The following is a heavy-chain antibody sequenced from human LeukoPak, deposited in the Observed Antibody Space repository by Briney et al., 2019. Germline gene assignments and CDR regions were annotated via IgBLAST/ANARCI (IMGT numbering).Heavy chain of an antibody. Sequence: RGSLRLSCAASGFTFSDYSMNWVRQAPGKGLEWVSYIGIGTGATRYADSVKGRFTISRDEAENSLYLQMDSLRDEDTAMYFCARDRSYSFDYWGQGTLVTVSS. CDR2: IGIGTGAT. CDR3: ARDRSYSFDY. J-gene: IGHJ4*02. D-gene: IGHD2-21*01. CDR1: GFTFSDYS. V-gene: IGHV3-48*02.